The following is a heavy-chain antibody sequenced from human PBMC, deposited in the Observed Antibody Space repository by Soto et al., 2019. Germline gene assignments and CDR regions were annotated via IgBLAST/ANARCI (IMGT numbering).Heavy chain of an antibody. CDR3: AREIIPLTTDWYFDL. CDR2: IFDSVST. CDR1: GGSISGGVYY. Sequence: QVQLQESGPGLVKPSQTLSLTCTVSGGSISGGVYYWRWIRQPPGKGLEWIGYIFDSVSTYYNPSLKSRVNIYVDTSKNQFSLRLSSVTAADTAVYYCAREIIPLTTDWYFDLWGRGTLVTVSS. V-gene: IGHV4-30-4*01. D-gene: IGHD4-17*01. J-gene: IGHJ2*01.